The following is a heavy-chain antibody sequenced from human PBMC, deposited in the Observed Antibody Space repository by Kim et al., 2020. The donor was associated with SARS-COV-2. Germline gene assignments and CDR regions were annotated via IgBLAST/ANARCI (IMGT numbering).Heavy chain of an antibody. Sequence: GGSLRLSCVASGFTFSSYAMSWVRQAPGKGLEWVSVISGGGGSTYHADSVKGRFTISRDNSKNTLYLQMKSLRAEDTAVYYCAKGPSGWPIYYFDSWGQGTLVTVSS. D-gene: IGHD6-19*01. CDR3: AKGPSGWPIYYFDS. CDR1: GFTFSSYA. J-gene: IGHJ4*02. V-gene: IGHV3-23*01. CDR2: ISGGGGST.